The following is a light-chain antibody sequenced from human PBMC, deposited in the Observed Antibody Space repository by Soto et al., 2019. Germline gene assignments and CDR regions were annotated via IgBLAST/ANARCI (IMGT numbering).Light chain of an antibody. V-gene: IGLV2-14*01. CDR1: GSDVGAYNY. Sequence: QSALTQPASVSGSPGQSITISCTGTGSDVGAYNYVSWYQQHAGKAPKLMIYDVSNRPSGVSNRFSGSKSGNTASLTIFGVQAEDETADYCSSYTTSSHVVFGGGTKLTVL. CDR3: SSYTTSSHVV. J-gene: IGLJ2*01. CDR2: DVS.